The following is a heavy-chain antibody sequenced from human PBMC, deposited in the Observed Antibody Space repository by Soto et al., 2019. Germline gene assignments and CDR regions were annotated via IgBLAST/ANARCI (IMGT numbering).Heavy chain of an antibody. V-gene: IGHV3-33*01. J-gene: IGHJ4*02. D-gene: IGHD6-13*01. CDR2: IWYDGGNK. Sequence: LRLSCAASGFTFSSYGMHWVRQAPGKGLEWVAVIWYDGGNKYYADSVKGRFTISRDNSKNTLYLQMNSLRAEDTAVYYCARDSGKYSSSWYDFDYWGQGTLVTVSS. CDR3: ARDSGKYSSSWYDFDY. CDR1: GFTFSSYG.